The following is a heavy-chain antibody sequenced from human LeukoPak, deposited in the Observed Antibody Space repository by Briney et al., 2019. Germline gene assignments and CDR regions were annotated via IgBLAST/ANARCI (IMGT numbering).Heavy chain of an antibody. J-gene: IGHJ4*02. D-gene: IGHD3-16*01. CDR2: IKEDGSEK. CDR1: GFTFNRDW. Sequence: PGGSLRLSCAASGFTFNRDWTAWVRQAPGKGLEWVANIKEDGSEKNYVDSVKGRFTISRDSSKNTLYLQLNSLRVDDTAVYYCATSMGGGNIDYWGQGTLVTVSS. V-gene: IGHV3-7*03. CDR3: ATSMGGGNIDY.